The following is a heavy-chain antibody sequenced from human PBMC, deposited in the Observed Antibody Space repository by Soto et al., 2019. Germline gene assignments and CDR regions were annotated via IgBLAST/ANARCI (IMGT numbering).Heavy chain of an antibody. Sequence: EVQLLESGGGSVQPGGSLRLSCAASGFTFSSYAMHWVRRPPGKGLEWVSSISGSGGTAYYADSVKGRFSISRDSLVDTLYLQMNNLRAEDTAVYYCAKGRRQNSNFDYWGQGTLVTVSP. CDR1: GFTFSSYA. V-gene: IGHV3-23*01. CDR3: AKGRRQNSNFDY. CDR2: ISGSGGTA. J-gene: IGHJ4*02. D-gene: IGHD1-7*01.